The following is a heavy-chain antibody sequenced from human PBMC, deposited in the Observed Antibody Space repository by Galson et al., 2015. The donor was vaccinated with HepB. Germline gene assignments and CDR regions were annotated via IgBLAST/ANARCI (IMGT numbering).Heavy chain of an antibody. D-gene: IGHD2-21*02. CDR3: ARFLCGGDCYSAFDI. CDR1: GFTFSSYS. CDR2: ISSSSSYI. J-gene: IGHJ3*02. Sequence: SLRLSCAASGFTFSSYSMNWVRQAPGKGLEWVSSISSSSSYIYYADSVKGRFTISRDNAKNSLYLQMNSLRAEDTAVYYCARFLCGGDCYSAFDIWGQGTMVTVSS. V-gene: IGHV3-21*01.